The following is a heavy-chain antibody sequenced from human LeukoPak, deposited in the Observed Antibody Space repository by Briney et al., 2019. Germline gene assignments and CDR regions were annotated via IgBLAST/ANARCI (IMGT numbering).Heavy chain of an antibody. J-gene: IGHJ4*02. CDR1: GFRFSDYW. V-gene: IGHV3-7*01. D-gene: IGHD2-15*01. CDR2: IKEDGREK. Sequence: GGSLRLSCEAPGFRFSDYWMTWVRQAPGKGLEWVANIKEDGREKYYVDSVKGRFTLSKDNAKNSVYLQMNSLGAEDTAVYYCARGWGEKGYCRGGTCNNPQFDYWGQGILVTVSS. CDR3: ARGWGEKGYCRGGTCNNPQFDY.